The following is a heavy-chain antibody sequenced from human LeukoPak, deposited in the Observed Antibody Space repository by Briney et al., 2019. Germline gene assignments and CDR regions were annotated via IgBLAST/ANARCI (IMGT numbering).Heavy chain of an antibody. D-gene: IGHD6-19*01. Sequence: PSETLSLTCTVSGGTISSYYWSWIRQPPGKGLEGIGYIYYSGSTNYNPSLKSRVTISVDTSKNQFSLKLSSVTAADTAVYYCARHSSGWDYFDYWGQGTLVTVSS. CDR1: GGTISSYY. J-gene: IGHJ4*02. V-gene: IGHV4-59*01. CDR2: IYYSGST. CDR3: ARHSSGWDYFDY.